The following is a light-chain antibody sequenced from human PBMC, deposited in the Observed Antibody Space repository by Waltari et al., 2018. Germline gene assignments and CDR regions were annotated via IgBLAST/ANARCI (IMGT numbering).Light chain of an antibody. Sequence: QVLLTQSPSASASLGASVKLPCTLSSGHRSYAIAWHQQQPEKGPRYLMKVNSDGSHSKGDVIPDRFSGSSSGTERYLTISRLQSDDEADYYCQTWDTGTVVFGGGTKLTVL. J-gene: IGLJ2*01. CDR1: SGHRSYA. V-gene: IGLV4-69*02. CDR2: VNSDGSH. CDR3: QTWDTGTVV.